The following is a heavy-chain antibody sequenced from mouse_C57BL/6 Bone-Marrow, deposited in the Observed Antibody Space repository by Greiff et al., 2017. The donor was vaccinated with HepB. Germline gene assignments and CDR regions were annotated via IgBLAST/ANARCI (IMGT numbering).Heavy chain of an antibody. V-gene: IGHV14-2*01. CDR3: ARARLGY. Sequence: EVKLQESGAELVKPGASVKLSCTASGFNIKDYYMHWVKQRTEQGLEWIGRIDPEDGETKYDPKFQGKATITADTSSNTAYRQLSSLTSEDSAVYYCARARLGYWGQGTTLTVSS. J-gene: IGHJ2*01. CDR2: IDPEDGET. CDR1: GFNIKDYY.